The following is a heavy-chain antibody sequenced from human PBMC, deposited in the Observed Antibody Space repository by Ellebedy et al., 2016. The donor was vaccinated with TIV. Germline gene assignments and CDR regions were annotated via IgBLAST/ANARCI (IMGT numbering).Heavy chain of an antibody. CDR1: GGSISSYY. V-gene: IGHV4-59*08. CDR3: ARSPSSGWSPYGMDV. D-gene: IGHD6-19*01. CDR2: IYYSGST. J-gene: IGHJ6*02. Sequence: SETLSLXXTVSGGSISSYYWSWIRQPPGKGLEWIGYIYYSGSTNYNPSLKSRVTISVDTSKNQFSLKLSSVTAADTAVYYCARSPSSGWSPYGMDVWGQGTTVTVSS.